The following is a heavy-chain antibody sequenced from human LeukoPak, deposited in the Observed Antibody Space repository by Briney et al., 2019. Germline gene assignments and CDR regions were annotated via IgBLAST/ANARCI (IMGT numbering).Heavy chain of an antibody. CDR3: AREKGTMIRAMAFEM. V-gene: IGHV3-7*01. J-gene: IGHJ3*02. D-gene: IGHD3-10*01. Sequence: GGSLRLSCAASGFGFSSYWMSWVRHNPGKGLEWVANINQDGTTKYYRDFAKGRFTISRDNAQNSSYLQINSLRAEDTAVYYCAREKGTMIRAMAFEMWGQGTMVTVSS. CDR2: INQDGTTK. CDR1: GFGFSSYW.